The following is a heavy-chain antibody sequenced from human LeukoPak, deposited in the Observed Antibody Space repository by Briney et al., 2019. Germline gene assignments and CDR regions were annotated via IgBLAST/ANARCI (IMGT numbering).Heavy chain of an antibody. D-gene: IGHD5-18*01. Sequence: ASVKVSCKASGYTFTSYGISWVRQAPGQGLEWMGWISAYNGNTNYAQKFQGRVTITADESTSTAYMELGSLRSEDTAVYYCAGGYSYDLDYYYYGMDVWGQGTTVTVSS. CDR1: GYTFTSYG. CDR3: AGGYSYDLDYYYYGMDV. J-gene: IGHJ6*02. V-gene: IGHV1-18*01. CDR2: ISAYNGNT.